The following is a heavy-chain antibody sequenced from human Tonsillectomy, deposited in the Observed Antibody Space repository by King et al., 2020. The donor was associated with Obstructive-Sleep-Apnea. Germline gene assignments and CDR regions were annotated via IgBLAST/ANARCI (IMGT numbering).Heavy chain of an antibody. CDR2: ISSSGTYK. CDR1: GFTFSDYS. V-gene: IGHV3-21*01. J-gene: IGHJ4*02. D-gene: IGHD1-26*01. Sequence: EVQLVESGGGLVKPGGSLRLSCAVSGFTFSDYSMTWVRQAPGKGLEWVSSISSSGTYKYYTDSVKGRFTISRDNDKNSLHLQMNSLRAEDTAVYYCARDQEWELLSMNYWGQGTLVTVSS. CDR3: ARDQEWELLSMNY.